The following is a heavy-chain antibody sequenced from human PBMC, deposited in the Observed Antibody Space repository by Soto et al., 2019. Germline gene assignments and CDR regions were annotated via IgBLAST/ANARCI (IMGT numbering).Heavy chain of an antibody. CDR3: ARRYCSGGNCYSP. Sequence: QVQLVQSGAEVKKPGASVKVSCKASGYTFTSYDINWVRQATGQGLEWMGWMNPSSGNTVYAQKFQGRVTMTRNTPITTAYVELSSLRSEDTAVYYCARRYCSGGNCYSPWGQGTLVTVSS. CDR1: GYTFTSYD. CDR2: MNPSSGNT. V-gene: IGHV1-8*01. J-gene: IGHJ5*02. D-gene: IGHD2-15*01.